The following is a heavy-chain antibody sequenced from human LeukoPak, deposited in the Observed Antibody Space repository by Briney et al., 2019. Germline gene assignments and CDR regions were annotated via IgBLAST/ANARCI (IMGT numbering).Heavy chain of an antibody. CDR2: ISGSGGST. D-gene: IGHD2-2*01. J-gene: IGHJ4*02. CDR1: GGSFSGYY. V-gene: IGHV3-23*01. CDR3: AKGSVVPAAQPLDY. Sequence: PSETLSLTCAVYGGSFSGYYWSWVRQAPGKGLEWVSAISGSGGSTYYADSVKGRFTISRDNSKNTLYLQMNSLRAEDTAVYYCAKGSVVPAAQPLDYWGQGTLVTVSS.